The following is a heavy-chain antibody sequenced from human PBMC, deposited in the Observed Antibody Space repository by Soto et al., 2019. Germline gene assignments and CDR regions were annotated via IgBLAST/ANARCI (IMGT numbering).Heavy chain of an antibody. Sequence: GGSLRLSCAASGFAFSSFWMSWVRQAPGKGLEWVANINEDGSEKHYVDSVKGRFTISRDNAKNSLYLQMNSLRGEDAAVYYCSRHETSLYYAMDVWGQGTPVTVSS. CDR1: GFAFSSFW. J-gene: IGHJ6*02. CDR3: SRHETSLYYAMDV. V-gene: IGHV3-7*01. CDR2: INEDGSEK.